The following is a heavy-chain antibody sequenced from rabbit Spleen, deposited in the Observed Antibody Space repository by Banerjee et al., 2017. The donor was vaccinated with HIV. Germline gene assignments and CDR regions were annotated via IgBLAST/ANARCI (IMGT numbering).Heavy chain of an antibody. V-gene: IGHV1S45*01. D-gene: IGHD1-1*01. CDR1: GFDFSSYG. CDR3: ARDLVGVIGWNFNL. CDR2: INIVTGKS. Sequence: QEQLKETGGGLVQPGGSLTLSCKASGFDFSSYGVSWVRQAPGKGLEWIACINIVTGKSVYASWAKGRFTMSRTSSTTVTLQMTSLTAADTATCFCARDLVGVIGWNFNLWGQGTLVTVS. J-gene: IGHJ4*01.